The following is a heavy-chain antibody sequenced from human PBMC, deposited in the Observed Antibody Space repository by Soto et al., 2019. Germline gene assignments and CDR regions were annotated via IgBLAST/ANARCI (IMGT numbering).Heavy chain of an antibody. CDR3: ARVRVDILTGYSYYFDY. Sequence: EVQLVESGGGLVQPGGSLRLSCAASGFTVSSNYMSWVRQAPGKGLEWVSVIDSGGSTYYADSVKGRFTISRDNSKNTLYLQMNSLRAEDTAVYYCARVRVDILTGYSYYFDYWGQGTLGTVSS. D-gene: IGHD3-9*01. CDR1: GFTVSSNY. CDR2: IDSGGST. J-gene: IGHJ4*02. V-gene: IGHV3-66*01.